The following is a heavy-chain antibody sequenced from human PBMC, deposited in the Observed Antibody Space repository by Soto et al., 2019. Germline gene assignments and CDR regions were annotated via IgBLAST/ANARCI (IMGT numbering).Heavy chain of an antibody. V-gene: IGHV3-7*03. Sequence: VGSLRLSCVASGFTFISSFMGWVRQAPGKGLEWVANINQDGGGTYYVDSVKGRFTISRDNAKNSLYLQMNSLRAEDTAVYYCARYFRGSGRYFFDYWGQGTLVTSPQ. CDR1: GFTFISSF. J-gene: IGHJ4*02. CDR3: ARYFRGSGRYFFDY. D-gene: IGHD6-19*01. CDR2: INQDGGGT.